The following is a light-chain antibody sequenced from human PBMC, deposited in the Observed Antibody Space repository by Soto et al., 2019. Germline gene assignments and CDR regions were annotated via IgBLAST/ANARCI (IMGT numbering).Light chain of an antibody. CDR3: STWDDSLNGPL. CDR2: SNS. CDR1: SSNIGGNT. V-gene: IGLV1-44*01. J-gene: IGLJ2*01. Sequence: QLVLTQPPSASGTPGQRVTISCSGSSSNIGGNTVNWYQKVSGAAPKLIIFSNSQRPSGVPDRYSGSKSGTSASLAIGGLQSEDEADYYCSTWDDSLNGPLFGGGTKVTVL.